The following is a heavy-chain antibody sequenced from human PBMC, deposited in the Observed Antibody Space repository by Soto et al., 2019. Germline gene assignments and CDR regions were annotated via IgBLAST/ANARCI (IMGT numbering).Heavy chain of an antibody. CDR1: GGSISSSSYY. CDR2: IYYSGST. V-gene: IGHV4-39*01. D-gene: IGHD2-15*01. CDR3: ARHTPAISISDH. J-gene: IGHJ4*02. Sequence: QLQLQESGPGLVKPSETLSLTCTVSGGSISSSSYYWGWIRQPPWKGLEWIGSIYYSGSTYYNPSLKSRVTISVDTSKNQFSLKLSSETAADTAVYYCARHTPAISISDHWGQGTLVTVSS.